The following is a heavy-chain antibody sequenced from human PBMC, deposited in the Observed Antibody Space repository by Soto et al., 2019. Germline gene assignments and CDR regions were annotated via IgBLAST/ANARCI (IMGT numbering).Heavy chain of an antibody. CDR2: NNPNSGGT. CDR3: ARKQPGGMDV. D-gene: IGHD6-13*01. Sequence: QVQLVQSGAEVKKPGASVKVSCKASGYTFTGYYMHWVRQAPGQGLEWMVWNNPNSGGTNYAQKFQGRVPMTRXTSISTAXXEXSXLRXXXXAVYYCARKQPGGMDVWGQGTTVTVSS. J-gene: IGHJ6*02. V-gene: IGHV1-2*02. CDR1: GYTFTGYY.